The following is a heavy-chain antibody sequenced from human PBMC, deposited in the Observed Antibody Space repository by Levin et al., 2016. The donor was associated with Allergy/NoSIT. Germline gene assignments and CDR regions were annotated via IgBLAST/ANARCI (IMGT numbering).Heavy chain of an antibody. J-gene: IGHJ5*02. Sequence: WIRQPPGKGLEWVSSISSSSSYIYYADSVKGRFTISRDNAKNSLYLQMNSLRAEDTAVYYCARVEVPAAIRGSVWFDPWGQGTLVTVSS. V-gene: IGHV3-21*01. D-gene: IGHD2-2*01. CDR3: ARVEVPAAIRGSVWFDP. CDR2: ISSSSSYI.